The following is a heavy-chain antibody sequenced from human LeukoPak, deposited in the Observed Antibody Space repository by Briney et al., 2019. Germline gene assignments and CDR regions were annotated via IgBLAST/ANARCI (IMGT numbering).Heavy chain of an antibody. Sequence: SETLSLTCAVYGGSFSGYYWSWIRQPPGKGLEWIGEINHSGSTNYNPSLKSRVTISVDTSKNQFFLKLSSVTAADTAVYYCARARVQSLSGWYNYYGMDVWGQGTTVTVSS. J-gene: IGHJ6*02. CDR3: ARARVQSLSGWYNYYGMDV. D-gene: IGHD6-19*01. CDR1: GGSFSGYY. CDR2: INHSGST. V-gene: IGHV4-34*01.